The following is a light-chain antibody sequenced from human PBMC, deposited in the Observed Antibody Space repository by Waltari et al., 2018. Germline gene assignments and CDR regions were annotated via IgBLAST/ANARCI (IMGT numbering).Light chain of an antibody. CDR3: CSYAGRSTWV. Sequence: QSALTQPASVSGSPGQSVTISCTGTSSNVGFFNLVSCYQHHPGKAPKLMIYAVRDRTSWVSNRFSGSKSGYTASLTISGLQAEDEADYYCCSYAGRSTWVFGGGTKVTVL. J-gene: IGLJ3*02. V-gene: IGLV2-23*02. CDR2: AVR. CDR1: SSNVGFFNL.